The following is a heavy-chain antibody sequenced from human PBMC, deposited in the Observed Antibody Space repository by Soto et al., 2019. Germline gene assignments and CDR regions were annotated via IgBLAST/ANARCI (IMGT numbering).Heavy chain of an antibody. CDR2: LYASGDT. J-gene: IGHJ5*02. V-gene: IGHV3-53*01. Sequence: EVQLVESGGGLIQPGGSLRLSCAASGFTVSNNYMTWVRQAPGKGLEWVSVLYASGDTYYADSVRGRVTISRDNSNNTLHPRMNSRRAEHTAVYYCANLAAAATRDRWGKGTLLTVSS. CDR3: ANLAAAATRDR. D-gene: IGHD6-25*01. CDR1: GFTVSNNY.